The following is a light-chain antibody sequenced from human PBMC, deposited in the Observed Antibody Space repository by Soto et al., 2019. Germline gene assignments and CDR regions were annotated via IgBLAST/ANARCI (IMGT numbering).Light chain of an antibody. V-gene: IGKV3-11*01. CDR1: PSVSGSN. Sequence: EIVLTQSPGTLSLSPGERATLSCRASPSVSGSNLAWYQQKPGQAPRLLIYDASNRATGIPARFSGSGSGTDFTLTISSLEPEDFAVYYCQQRSNWPPITFGQGTRLEIK. CDR2: DAS. CDR3: QQRSNWPPIT. J-gene: IGKJ5*01.